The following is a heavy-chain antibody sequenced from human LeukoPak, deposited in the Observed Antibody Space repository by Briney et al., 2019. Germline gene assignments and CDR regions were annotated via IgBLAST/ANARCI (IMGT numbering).Heavy chain of an antibody. CDR3: ARARLVGYCTSTSCYGGSYFDY. D-gene: IGHD2-2*01. V-gene: IGHV3-49*04. CDR2: IRNKAYGGTT. Sequence: PGRSLRLSCTASGXTLGDYAMSWVRQAPGKGLEWVGFIRNKAYGGTTEYAASVKGRFTISRDDSKSIAYLQMNSLKTEDRALYYCARARLVGYCTSTSCYGGSYFDYWGQGTLVTVSS. J-gene: IGHJ4*02. CDR1: GXTLGDYA.